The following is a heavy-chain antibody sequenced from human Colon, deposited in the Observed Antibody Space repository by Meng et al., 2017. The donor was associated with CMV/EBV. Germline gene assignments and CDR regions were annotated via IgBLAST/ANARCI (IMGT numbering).Heavy chain of an antibody. Sequence: GGSLRLSCAVSGFTFRNYAVSWVRQAPGKGLEWVSSISGSGTNTYSSDSVKGRFTISRDNSKNTVYLQMNSLRADDTAVYFCAKGIVGPTIFGRGLDVWGQGTTVTVSS. V-gene: IGHV3-23*01. CDR1: GFTFRNYA. J-gene: IGHJ6*02. CDR3: AKGIVGPTIFGRGLDV. D-gene: IGHD3-3*01. CDR2: ISGSGTNT.